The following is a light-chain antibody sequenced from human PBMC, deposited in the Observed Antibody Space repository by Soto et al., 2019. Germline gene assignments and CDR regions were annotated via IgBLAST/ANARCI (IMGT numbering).Light chain of an antibody. CDR2: EVR. CDR1: GDDIGGYEY. CDR3: KSYAGSNSDG. J-gene: IGLJ1*01. V-gene: IGLV2-8*01. Sequence: QLPRIQPPSAPGLLGQSAPFSCTGPGDDIGGYEYVSWYQHHPGKAPKLIIYEVRQRPSGVPDRFSGSKSGNTASLTVSGLQAADEADYYCKSYAGSNSDGFGTGTKVTVL.